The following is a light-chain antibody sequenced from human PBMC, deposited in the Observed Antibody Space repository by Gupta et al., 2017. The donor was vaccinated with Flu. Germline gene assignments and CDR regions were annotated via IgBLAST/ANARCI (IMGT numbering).Light chain of an antibody. CDR2: GAS. Sequence: ERATRSCRASQSVSSSYLAWYQQIPDQAPRLLIYGASSRATGIPDRFSGSGSGTDFALTISRLEPEDFAVYYCQQYGSSPRTFGQGTKLEIK. V-gene: IGKV3-20*01. CDR3: QQYGSSPRT. J-gene: IGKJ2*01. CDR1: QSVSSSY.